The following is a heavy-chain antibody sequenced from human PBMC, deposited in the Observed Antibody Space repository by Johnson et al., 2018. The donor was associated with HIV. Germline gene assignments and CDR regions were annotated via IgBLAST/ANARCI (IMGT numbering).Heavy chain of an antibody. D-gene: IGHD5-18*01. CDR1: GFIFSNYG. J-gene: IGHJ3*01. CDR3: AKGEAQEGWIQLGSYAFDF. V-gene: IGHV3-30*02. Sequence: VQLVESGGGVVQPGESLTLSCAASGFIFSNYGVHWVRQAPGKGLEWVAFIQNDGTNKYYADFVKGRFTISRDNSRNTVYLQMSNLRTEETAVYYCAKGEAQEGWIQLGSYAFDFWGRGTMVTVSS. CDR2: IQNDGTNK.